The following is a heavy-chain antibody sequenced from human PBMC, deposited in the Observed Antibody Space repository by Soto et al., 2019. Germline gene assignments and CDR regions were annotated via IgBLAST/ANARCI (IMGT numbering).Heavy chain of an antibody. Sequence: SETLSLTCAVYGGSFSGYYWSWIRQPPGKGLEWIGEINHSGSTNYNPSLKSRVTISVDTPKNQFSLKLSSVTAADTAVYYCARGREVLGIFTLGMDVWGQGTTVTVSS. V-gene: IGHV4-34*01. D-gene: IGHD7-27*01. CDR2: INHSGST. CDR1: GGSFSGYY. CDR3: ARGREVLGIFTLGMDV. J-gene: IGHJ6*02.